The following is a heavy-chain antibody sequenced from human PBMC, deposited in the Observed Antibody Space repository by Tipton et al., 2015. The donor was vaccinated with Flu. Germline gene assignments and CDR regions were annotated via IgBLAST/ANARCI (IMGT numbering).Heavy chain of an antibody. CDR3: AGRKTVTTRLTYFDY. D-gene: IGHD4-17*01. CDR2: IYYSGST. V-gene: IGHV4-59*08. J-gene: IGHJ4*02. Sequence: LRLSCTVSGGSITSYYWSWIRQPPGKGLEWIGYIYYSGSTNYNPSLKSRVTISVDTSKNQFSLKLSSVTAADTAVYYCAGRKTVTTRLTYFDYWGQGTLVTGSS. CDR1: GGSITSYY.